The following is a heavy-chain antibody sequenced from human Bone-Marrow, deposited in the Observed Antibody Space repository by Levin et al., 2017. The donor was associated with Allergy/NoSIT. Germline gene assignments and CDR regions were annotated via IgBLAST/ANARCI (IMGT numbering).Heavy chain of an antibody. CDR2: IYPSDSDT. Sequence: GGSLRLSCKVYGYRFTNYWIGWVRQMPGKGLEWMGIIYPSDSDTTYSPSFQGQVTMSVDKSISTAYLQWSSLKASDTAIYYCARRGVYCSGESGYYFDYWGQGTLVTVSS. D-gene: IGHD2-15*01. V-gene: IGHV5-51*01. CDR1: GYRFTNYW. CDR3: ARRGVYCSGESGYYFDY. J-gene: IGHJ4*02.